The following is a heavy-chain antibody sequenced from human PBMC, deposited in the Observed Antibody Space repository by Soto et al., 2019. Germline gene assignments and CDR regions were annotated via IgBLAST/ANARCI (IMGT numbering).Heavy chain of an antibody. CDR2: ISTNGGNT. V-gene: IGHV3-64D*06. J-gene: IGHJ4*02. D-gene: IGHD3-22*01. Sequence: GRSLRLSCSASGFTFRIYAMHWVRQAPGKGLEYFSSISTNGGNTHYADSVKGRFTISRDNSKNTHYLQMSNLRAEDTAVYYCVKGEYYYDSAAYYPFDHWGQGTLVTVSS. CDR1: GFTFRIYA. CDR3: VKGEYYYDSAAYYPFDH.